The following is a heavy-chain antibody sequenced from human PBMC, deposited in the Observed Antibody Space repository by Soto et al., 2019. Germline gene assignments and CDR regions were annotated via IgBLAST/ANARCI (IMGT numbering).Heavy chain of an antibody. J-gene: IGHJ6*03. CDR3: GRAVAGQYYYYYYMDV. Sequence: SETLSLTCTVSGGSISSHYWSWIRQPPGKGLEWIGYIYYSGSTNYNPSLKSRVTISVDTSKNQFSLKLSSVTAADTAVYYCGRAVAGQYYYYYYMDVWGKGTTVTLSS. CDR2: IYYSGST. D-gene: IGHD6-19*01. V-gene: IGHV4-59*11. CDR1: GGSISSHY.